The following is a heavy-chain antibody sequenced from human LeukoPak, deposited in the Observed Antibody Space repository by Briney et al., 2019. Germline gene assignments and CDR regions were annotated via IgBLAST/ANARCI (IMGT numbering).Heavy chain of an antibody. V-gene: IGHV4-61*01. CDR1: SGSISSTTYY. Sequence: PSETLSLTCTVSSGSISSTTYYWSWIRQPPGKGLEWIGYIYYSGSTNYNPSLKSRVTISVDTSKNQFSLKLSSVTAADTAVYYCASSHFISGSVWDYWGQGTLVTVSS. D-gene: IGHD3-10*01. CDR3: ASSHFISGSVWDY. J-gene: IGHJ4*02. CDR2: IYYSGST.